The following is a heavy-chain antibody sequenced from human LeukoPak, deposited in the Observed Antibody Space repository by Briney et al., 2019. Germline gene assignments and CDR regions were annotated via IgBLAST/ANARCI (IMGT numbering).Heavy chain of an antibody. J-gene: IGHJ4*02. CDR1: GFTFSSYG. CDR2: IWYDGSNK. V-gene: IGHV3-33*06. Sequence: PGGSLRLSCAASGFTFSSYGMHWVRQAPGKGLEWVAVIWYDGSNKYYADSVKGRFTISRDNSKNTLYLQMNSLRAEDTAVYYCAKAPRGGGSMVVTSFDYWGQGTLVTFSS. D-gene: IGHD4/OR15-4a*01. CDR3: AKAPRGGGSMVVTSFDY.